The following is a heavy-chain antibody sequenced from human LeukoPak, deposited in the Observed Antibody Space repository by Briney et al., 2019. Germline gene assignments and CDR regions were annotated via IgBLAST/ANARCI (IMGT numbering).Heavy chain of an antibody. Sequence: GGSLRLSCAASGFTFSSYGMHWVRQAPGKGLEWVAVIWYDGSNKYYADSVKGRFTISRDNSKNSLYLQMNSLRTEDTALYYCAKGISIMITLEGVYDYWGQGTLVTVSS. J-gene: IGHJ4*02. CDR1: GFTFSSYG. CDR3: AKGISIMITLEGVYDY. V-gene: IGHV3-33*03. CDR2: IWYDGSNK. D-gene: IGHD3-16*01.